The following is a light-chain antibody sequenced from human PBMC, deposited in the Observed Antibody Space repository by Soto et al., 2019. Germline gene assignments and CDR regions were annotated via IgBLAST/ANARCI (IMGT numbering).Light chain of an antibody. CDR3: QSYDDSLSVHYV. CDR1: SSNIGSTYD. V-gene: IGLV1-40*01. J-gene: IGLJ1*01. Sequence: QSALTQPPSVSGAPGQRVTISCTGSSSNIGSTYDVQWYQQLPGTAPKLLIHGNTDRPSGVPDRFSGSKSGPSASLAITGLQADDEADYYCQSYDDSLSVHYVFGTGTKVTVL. CDR2: GNT.